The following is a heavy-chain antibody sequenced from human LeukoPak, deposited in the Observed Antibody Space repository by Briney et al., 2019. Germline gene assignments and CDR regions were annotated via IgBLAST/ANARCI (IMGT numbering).Heavy chain of an antibody. D-gene: IGHD2-15*01. CDR2: IYSTGST. J-gene: IGHJ6*02. CDR3: ARVGYCLSGTCDDYYYYYGMDV. Sequence: SATLSLTCTVSGGSISSYYWTWIRQPAGKGLEWIGRIYSTGSTNYNPSLKSRVTMSVDTSKNQFSLRLSSVTAADTALYYCARVGYCLSGTCDDYYYYYGMDVWGQGTTVTVSS. V-gene: IGHV4-4*07. CDR1: GGSISSYY.